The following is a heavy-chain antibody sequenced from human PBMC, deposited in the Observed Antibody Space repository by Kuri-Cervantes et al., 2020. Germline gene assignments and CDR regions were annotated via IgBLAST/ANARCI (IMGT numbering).Heavy chain of an antibody. CDR2: ISWNSGSI. D-gene: IGHD3-10*01. CDR1: GFTFDDYA. J-gene: IGHJ4*02. CDR3: MGVTMVRGVIIRPRDY. V-gene: IGHV3-9*01. Sequence: SLKISCAVSGFTFDDYAMHWVRQAPGKGLEWVSGISWNSGSIGYADSVKGRFTISRDNAKNSLYLQMNSLRAEDTALYYCMGVTMVRGVIIRPRDYWGQGTLVTVSS.